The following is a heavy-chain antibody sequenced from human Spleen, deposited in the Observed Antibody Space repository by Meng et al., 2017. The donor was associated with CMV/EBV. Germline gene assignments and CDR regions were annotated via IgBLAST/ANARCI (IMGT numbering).Heavy chain of an antibody. D-gene: IGHD6-13*01. J-gene: IGHJ5*02. CDR1: GYNFTGSY. Sequence: SCKASGYNFTGSYIHWLRQAPGQGLEWMGRINPNSGGTNYAQKFQGRVTMTRDTSISTAYMELSRLRSDDTAVYYCALAAAGTIWFDPWGQGTLVTVSS. CDR2: INPNSGGT. V-gene: IGHV1-2*06. CDR3: ALAAAGTIWFDP.